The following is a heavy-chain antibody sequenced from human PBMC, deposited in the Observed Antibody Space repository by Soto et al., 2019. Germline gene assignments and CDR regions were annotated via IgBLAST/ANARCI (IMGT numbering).Heavy chain of an antibody. CDR3: VRERKGYFDP. Sequence: GGSLRLSCVASGFSFSPYDRNWVRQAPGKGLEWVAGLTGSGDDTYYADSVKGRFTISRVNSKNILYLQMNNLRVDDTALYYCVRERKGYFDPWGQGTLVTVSS. V-gene: IGHV3-23*01. CDR1: GFSFSPYD. J-gene: IGHJ5*02. D-gene: IGHD2-2*01. CDR2: LTGSGDDT.